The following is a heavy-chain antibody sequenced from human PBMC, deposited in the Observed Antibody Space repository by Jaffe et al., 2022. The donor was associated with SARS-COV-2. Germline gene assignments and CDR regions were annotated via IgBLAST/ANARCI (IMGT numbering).Heavy chain of an antibody. V-gene: IGHV1-69*01. CDR1: GGTFSSYA. CDR2: IIPIFGTA. D-gene: IGHD5-12*01. J-gene: IGHJ2*01. Sequence: QVQLVQSGAEVKKPGSSVKVSCKASGGTFSSYAISWVRQAPGQGLEWMGGIIPIFGTANYAQKFQGRVTITADESTSTAYMELSSLRSEDTAVYYCARGADGYNLNGRNWYFDLWGRGTLVTVSS. CDR3: ARGADGYNLNGRNWYFDL.